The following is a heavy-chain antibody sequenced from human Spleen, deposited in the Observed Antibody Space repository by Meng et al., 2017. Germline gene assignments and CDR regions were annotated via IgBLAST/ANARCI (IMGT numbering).Heavy chain of an antibody. CDR1: GDSISSADYY. D-gene: IGHD2-21*02. CDR2: FSYSGAT. V-gene: IGHV4-30-4*01. J-gene: IGHJ2*01. Sequence: QVQLQDSGPGAVKPSQTLSLTCTVSGDSISSADYYWNWIRQPPGKGLECIGYFSYSGATHNNPSLKSRVTISVDTSKNQFSLKLSSVTAADTAVYYCALVTDWYFDLWGRGTLVTVSS. CDR3: ALVTDWYFDL.